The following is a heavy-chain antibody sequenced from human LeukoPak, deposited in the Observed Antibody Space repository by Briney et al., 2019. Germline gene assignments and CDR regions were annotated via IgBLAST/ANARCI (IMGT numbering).Heavy chain of an antibody. Sequence: SETLSLTCAVSGYSISSGYYWGWIRQPPGKGLEWIGEINHSGSTNYNPSLKSRVTISVDMSKNQFSLKLSSVTAADTAVYYCARGRAAAGTDYWGQGTLVTVSS. D-gene: IGHD6-13*01. CDR1: GYSISSGYY. CDR2: INHSGST. CDR3: ARGRAAAGTDY. V-gene: IGHV4-38-2*01. J-gene: IGHJ4*02.